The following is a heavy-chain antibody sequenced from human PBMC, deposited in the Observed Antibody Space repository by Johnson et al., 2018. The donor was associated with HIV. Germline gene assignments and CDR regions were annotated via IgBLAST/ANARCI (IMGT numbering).Heavy chain of an antibody. CDR2: ISYDGSNK. Sequence: QVQLVESGGGVVQPGRSLRLSCAASGFTFSSYAMHWVRQAPGKGLEWVAVISYDGSNKYYADSVKGRFTISRDNSKNTLYLQMNSLRAEDTAVYYCARSYSTSWNASDIWGQGTMVTVSS. CDR3: ARSYSTSWNASDI. V-gene: IGHV3-30-3*01. CDR1: GFTFSSYA. J-gene: IGHJ3*02. D-gene: IGHD4-11*01.